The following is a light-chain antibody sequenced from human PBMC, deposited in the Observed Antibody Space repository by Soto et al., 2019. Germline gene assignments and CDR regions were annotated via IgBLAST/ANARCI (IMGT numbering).Light chain of an antibody. CDR3: SSYTSINTRV. CDR2: EVN. CDR1: ASDVGGYNR. V-gene: IGLV2-18*02. Sequence: QSVLTQPPSVSGSPGQSVTISCTGTASDVGGYNRVSWYQQPPGTAPKLMIYEVNNRPSGVPDRFSGSKSGNTASLTISGLRAEDEADYYCSSYTSINTRVFGGGTKVTVL. J-gene: IGLJ3*02.